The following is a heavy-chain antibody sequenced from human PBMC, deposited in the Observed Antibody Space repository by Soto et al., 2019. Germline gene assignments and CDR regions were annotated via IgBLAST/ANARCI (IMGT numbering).Heavy chain of an antibody. CDR1: GFTFSSYG. CDR3: AKDTGSGSYSSPYYGMDV. J-gene: IGHJ6*02. CDR2: ISYDGSNK. D-gene: IGHD3-10*01. Sequence: PGGSLRLSCAASGFTFSSYGMHWVRQAPGKGLEWVAVISYDGSNKYYADSVKGRFTISRDNSKNTLYLQMNSLRAEDTTVYYCAKDTGSGSYSSPYYGMDVWGQGTTVTSP. V-gene: IGHV3-30*18.